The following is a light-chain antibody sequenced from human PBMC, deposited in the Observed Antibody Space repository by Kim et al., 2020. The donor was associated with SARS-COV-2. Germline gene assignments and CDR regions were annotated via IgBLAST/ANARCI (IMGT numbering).Light chain of an antibody. CDR2: VAS. Sequence: SVGYIGTNPCQASQRIYTYLAWYQHKPGNAPKVLLYVASTLHSGVPSKFSGSGSGTNFTLTISSLQPEDSATYYWQQLNSNTQTFGQGTKLEL. CDR1: QRIYTY. J-gene: IGKJ2*01. V-gene: IGKV1-9*01. CDR3: QQLNSNTQT.